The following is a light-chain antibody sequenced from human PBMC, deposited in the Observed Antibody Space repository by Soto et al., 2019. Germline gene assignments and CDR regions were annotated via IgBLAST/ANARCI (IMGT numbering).Light chain of an antibody. J-gene: IGKJ2*01. V-gene: IGKV3-20*01. Sequence: EIVLTQSPGTLSLSPGERATLSCRASESISSSYLAWYQQKPGQAPRLLIYSASSRATGIPDRFSGSGSGKDFTLTISRLENEDFEVYYCKQFGSSPRYTFGQGTKLEIK. CDR2: SAS. CDR3: KQFGSSPRYT. CDR1: ESISSSY.